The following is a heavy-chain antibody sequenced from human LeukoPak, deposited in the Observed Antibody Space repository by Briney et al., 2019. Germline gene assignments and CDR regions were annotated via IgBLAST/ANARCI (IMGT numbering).Heavy chain of an antibody. CDR2: INHSGST. CDR1: GGSFSGYY. V-gene: IGHV4-34*01. CDR3: ASRRYSSSWRKFDY. D-gene: IGHD6-13*01. Sequence: SETLSLTCAVYGGSFSGYYWSWIRQPPGKGLEWIGEINHSGSTNYNPSLKSRVTISVDTSKNQFSLKLSSVTAADTAVYYCASRRYSSSWRKFDYWGQGTLVTVSS. J-gene: IGHJ4*02.